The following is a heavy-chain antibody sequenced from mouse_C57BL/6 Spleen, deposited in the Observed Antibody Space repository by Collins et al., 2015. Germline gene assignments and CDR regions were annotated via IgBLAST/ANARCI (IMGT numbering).Heavy chain of an antibody. CDR3: AVITTVVVPYWYFDV. D-gene: IGHD1-1*01. Sequence: QVQLQQPGAELVKPGASVKLSCKASGYTFTSYWMHWVKQRPGQGLEWIGVIHPNSGSTNHNEKFKNKATLTVDKSSSTAYMQLSSLTSEDSAVYYCAVITTVVVPYWYFDVWGTGTTVTVSS. J-gene: IGHJ1*03. CDR1: GYTFTSYW. CDR2: IHPNSGST. V-gene: IGHV1-64*01.